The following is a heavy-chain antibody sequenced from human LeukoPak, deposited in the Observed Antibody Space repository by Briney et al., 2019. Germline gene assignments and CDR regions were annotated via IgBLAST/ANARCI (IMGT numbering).Heavy chain of an antibody. D-gene: IGHD6-19*01. CDR3: ARVTPAGAWLGYFDY. CDR1: GGSISSSTYY. Sequence: SETLSLTCTVSGGSISSSTYYWGWIRQSPGKGLEWIGSVHYSGGSYYSPSLKSRVTISLNTSKNQFSLKLTSVTAADTAVYYCARVTPAGAWLGYFDYWGQGTLVTVSS. J-gene: IGHJ4*02. V-gene: IGHV4-39*07. CDR2: VHYSGGS.